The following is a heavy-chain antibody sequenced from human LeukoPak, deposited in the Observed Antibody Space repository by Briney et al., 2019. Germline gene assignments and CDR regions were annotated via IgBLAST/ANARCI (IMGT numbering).Heavy chain of an antibody. D-gene: IGHD6-19*01. J-gene: IGHJ4*02. CDR1: GFTFSSYA. V-gene: IGHV3-30*04. CDR2: ISYDGSNK. Sequence: PGGSLRLSCAASGFTFSSYAMHWVRQAPGKGLEWVAVISYDGSNKYYADSVKGRFTISRDNSKNTLYLQMNSLRAEDTAVYYCASTVAGTGWGQETLVTVSS. CDR3: ASTVAGTG.